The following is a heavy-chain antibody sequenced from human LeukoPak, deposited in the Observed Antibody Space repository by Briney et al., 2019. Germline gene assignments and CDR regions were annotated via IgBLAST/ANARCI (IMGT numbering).Heavy chain of an antibody. CDR2: IRYDGSNK. V-gene: IGHV3-30*02. Sequence: PGGSLRLSCAASGFTFSSYGMHWVRQAPGKGLEWVAFIRYDGSNKYYADSVKGRFTISRDNSKNTVYLQMNSLKVEDTAVYYCVRGYEFWKIWGQGTLVTVSS. CDR1: GFTFSSYG. D-gene: IGHD3-3*01. CDR3: VRGYEFWKI. J-gene: IGHJ4*02.